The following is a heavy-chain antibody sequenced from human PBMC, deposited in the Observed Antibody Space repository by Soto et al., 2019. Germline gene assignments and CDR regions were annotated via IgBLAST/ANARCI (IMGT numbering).Heavy chain of an antibody. CDR3: ARKYRGDYGYYYMDV. J-gene: IGHJ6*03. CDR1: GGSIGSYY. Sequence: SETLSLTCTVSGGSIGSYYGSWIRQPPGKGLEWIGYIYYSGSTNYNPSLKSRVTISVDTSKNQFSLKLSSVTAADTAVYYCARKYRGDYGYYYMDVWGKGTTVTVSS. CDR2: IYYSGST. D-gene: IGHD4-17*01. V-gene: IGHV4-59*01.